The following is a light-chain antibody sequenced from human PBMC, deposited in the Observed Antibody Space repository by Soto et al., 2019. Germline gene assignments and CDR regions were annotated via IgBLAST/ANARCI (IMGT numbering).Light chain of an antibody. CDR3: QQYNNWPT. J-gene: IGKJ4*01. CDR2: AAS. Sequence: DIQMTQSPSSVSASLGDAVTITCRASQGIGTSLAWYQQKPEKAPKSLIYAASTLQSGVPSRFSGSGSGTEFTLTISSLQSEDFAVYYCQQYNNWPTFGGGTKVDIK. CDR1: QGIGTS. V-gene: IGKV1D-16*01.